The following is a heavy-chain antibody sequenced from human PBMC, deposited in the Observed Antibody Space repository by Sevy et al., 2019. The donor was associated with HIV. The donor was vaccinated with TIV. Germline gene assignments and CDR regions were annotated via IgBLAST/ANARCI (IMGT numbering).Heavy chain of an antibody. CDR2: IWYDGSNK. J-gene: IGHJ5*02. V-gene: IGHV3-33*06. CDR3: AKGGLYNWNDGGYDS. Sequence: GGSLRLSCAASVFTFSNYGMHWVRQAPGKGLEWVAVIWYDGSNKYYVDSVKGRFTISRDNSKNTVFLQMNSLRAEDTAVYYCAKGGLYNWNDGGYDSWGQGTLVTVSS. CDR1: VFTFSNYG. D-gene: IGHD1-1*01.